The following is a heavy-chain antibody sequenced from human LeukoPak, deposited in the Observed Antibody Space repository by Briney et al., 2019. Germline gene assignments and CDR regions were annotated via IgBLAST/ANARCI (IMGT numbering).Heavy chain of an antibody. J-gene: IGHJ4*02. CDR2: IYYRGST. D-gene: IGHD2-21*02. CDR1: GCSINNYY. V-gene: IGHV4-59*08. CDR3: ARHYVKGGDKIFDY. Sequence: PSETLSLTCTVSGCSINNYYWIWIRQPPGKGLEWIGYIYYRGSTNYYPSLKSRVIISVVTSKNQFSLKLSSVTAADTAVYYCARHYVKGGDKIFDYWGQGTLVTVSP.